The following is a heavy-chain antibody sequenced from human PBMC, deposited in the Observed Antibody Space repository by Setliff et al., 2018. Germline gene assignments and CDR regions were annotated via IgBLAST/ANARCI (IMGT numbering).Heavy chain of an antibody. Sequence: PGESLKISCKGSGYSFTTYWIGWVRQMPGKGLELMGIIYPADSDPRYSPSFQGQVTISVDKSISTVYLHWSSLKASDTAMYYCARSPLDDAFDIWGQGTMVTV. V-gene: IGHV5-51*01. CDR3: ARSPLDDAFDI. J-gene: IGHJ3*02. CDR1: GYSFTTYW. CDR2: IYPADSDP.